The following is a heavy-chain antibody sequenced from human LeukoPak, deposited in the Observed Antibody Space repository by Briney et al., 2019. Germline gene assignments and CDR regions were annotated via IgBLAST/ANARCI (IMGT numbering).Heavy chain of an antibody. CDR1: GYSFSDHA. CDR2: ITVDIDDT. J-gene: IGHJ6*04. D-gene: IGHD6-19*01. Sequence: ASVKVSCKASGYSFSDHAIHWLRQAPGQSLEWMGWITVDIDDTRYSQRFQDRVTITRDTSTSTAYMELRNLRSEDTAVYFCARATDMAMAGYYWGMYVWGKGTAVTVSS. CDR3: ARATDMAMAGYYWGMYV. V-gene: IGHV1-3*01.